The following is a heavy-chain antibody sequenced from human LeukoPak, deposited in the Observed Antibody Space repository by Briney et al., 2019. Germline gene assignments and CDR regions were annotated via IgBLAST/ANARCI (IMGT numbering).Heavy chain of an antibody. CDR3: ARLTLYYDILTGYHYYYYMDV. J-gene: IGHJ6*03. Sequence: SETLSLTCTVSGGSISSYYWSWIRQPPGKGLEWIGEINHSGSTNYNPSLKSRVTISVDTSKNQFSLKLSSVTAADTAVYYCARLTLYYDILTGYHYYYYMDVWGKGTTVTISS. CDR2: INHSGST. D-gene: IGHD3-9*01. V-gene: IGHV4-34*01. CDR1: GGSISSYY.